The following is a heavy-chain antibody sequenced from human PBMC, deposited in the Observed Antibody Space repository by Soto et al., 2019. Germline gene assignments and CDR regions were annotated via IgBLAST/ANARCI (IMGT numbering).Heavy chain of an antibody. V-gene: IGHV4-61*01. Sequence: QVLLQESGPGLVKPSETLSLTCSVSGGSVNTGNYYWTWIRQPPGKGLEWIGYMYYSGSTNHNPSLKSRVTISVDTSKNQFSLRLNSVTAAETAVYYCARAGTKYSYYAMDVWGQGTTVTVSS. CDR3: ARAGTKYSYYAMDV. D-gene: IGHD1-1*01. CDR1: GGSVNTGNYY. J-gene: IGHJ6*02. CDR2: MYYSGST.